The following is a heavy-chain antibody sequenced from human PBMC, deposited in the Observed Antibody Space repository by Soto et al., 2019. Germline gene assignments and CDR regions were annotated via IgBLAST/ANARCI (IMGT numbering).Heavy chain of an antibody. CDR1: GFIFSTYS. CDR2: ISSSSSTI. J-gene: IGHJ6*03. V-gene: IGHV3-48*01. D-gene: IGHD2-2*01. Sequence: GSLRLSCAASGFIFSTYSMNWVRQAPGKGLEWVSYISSSSSTIYYADSVKGRFTISRDNAQNSLYLLMNSLRAEDTAVYYCARDLLPHCSSTSCYDPAAGSLPGHYYMDVWGKGTTVTVSS. CDR3: ARDLLPHCSSTSCYDPAAGSLPGHYYMDV.